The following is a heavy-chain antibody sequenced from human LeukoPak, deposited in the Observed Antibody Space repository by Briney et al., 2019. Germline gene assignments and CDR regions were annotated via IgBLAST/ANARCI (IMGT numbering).Heavy chain of an antibody. J-gene: IGHJ6*03. CDR2: IWHDGSKK. D-gene: IGHD1/OR15-1a*01. V-gene: IGHV3-33*06. CDR3: AKSPPRETNYQYFMDG. CDR1: GFIFRSYG. Sequence: PGGSLRLSCAASGFIFRSYGMYWVRQAPGKGLEWVAVIWHDGSKKYYADSARGRFTISRDNSKNTVDLQMNGLTGEDTAIYYLAKSPPRETNYQYFMDGWGKGTTVIVSS.